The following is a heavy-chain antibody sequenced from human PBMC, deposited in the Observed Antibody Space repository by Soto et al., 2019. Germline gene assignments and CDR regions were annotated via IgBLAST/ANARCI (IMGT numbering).Heavy chain of an antibody. D-gene: IGHD6-13*01. V-gene: IGHV3-23*01. J-gene: IGHJ4*02. CDR3: AKDVSYHSSSWVFDY. Sequence: GGSLRLSCAASGFTFSSYAMSWVRQAPGKGLEWVSGISGSGGRTYYADSVKGRFTISRDNSKNTVYLQMNSLRAEDTAVYYCAKDVSYHSSSWVFDYWAQGTLVTVSS. CDR1: GFTFSSYA. CDR2: ISGSGGRT.